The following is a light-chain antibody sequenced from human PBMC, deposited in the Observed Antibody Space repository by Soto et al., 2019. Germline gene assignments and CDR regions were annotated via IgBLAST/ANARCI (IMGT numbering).Light chain of an antibody. CDR1: QSVSSN. J-gene: IGKJ4*01. CDR3: QQYDAWPLT. CDR2: GAS. Sequence: EIVMTQSPATLSVSPGERATLSCRASQSVSSNLAWYQQIPGQAPRLLIYGASTRATGTPARFNGSGSGTEFTLTVASLQSEDFVVYYCQQYDAWPLTFGGGTKVEI. V-gene: IGKV3-15*01.